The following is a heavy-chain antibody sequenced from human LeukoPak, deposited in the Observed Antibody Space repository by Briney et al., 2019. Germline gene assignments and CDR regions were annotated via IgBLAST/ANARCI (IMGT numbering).Heavy chain of an antibody. J-gene: IGHJ4*02. D-gene: IGHD3-10*01. CDR3: ATRGLWFGDFPLDY. CDR1: GGTFSSYA. Sequence: SVKVSCKASGGTFSSYAISWVRQAPGQGLEWMGGIIPIFGTANYAQKFQGRVTITTDESTSTAYMELSSLRSEDTAVYYCATRGLWFGDFPLDYWGQGTLVTVSS. CDR2: IIPIFGTA. V-gene: IGHV1-69*05.